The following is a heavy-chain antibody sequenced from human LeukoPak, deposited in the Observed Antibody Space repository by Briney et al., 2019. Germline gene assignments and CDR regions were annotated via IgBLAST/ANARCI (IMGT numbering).Heavy chain of an antibody. J-gene: IGHJ4*02. CDR2: ISGSGGST. D-gene: IGHD1-26*01. CDR3: AKDRDIVGASHFDY. Sequence: PGASLRLSCAASGFTFSSYAMSWVRQAPGKGLEWVSAISGSGGSTYYADSVKGRFTISRDNSKNTLYLQMNSLRAEDTAVYYCAKDRDIVGASHFDYWGQGTLVTVSS. CDR1: GFTFSSYA. V-gene: IGHV3-23*01.